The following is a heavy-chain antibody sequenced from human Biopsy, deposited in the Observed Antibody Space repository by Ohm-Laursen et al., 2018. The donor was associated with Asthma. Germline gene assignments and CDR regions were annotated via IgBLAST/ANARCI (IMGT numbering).Heavy chain of an antibody. CDR1: GFTFDDYA. CDR3: VKDIRLQLWGFDS. D-gene: IGHD6-13*01. CDR2: VSWNSGSI. J-gene: IGHJ4*02. Sequence: SLRLSCTASGFTFDDYAMHWVRHAPGKGLEWVSGVSWNSGSIDYADSVKGRFTISRDNAKNSLYLQMNSLSGADTALYYCVKDIRLQLWGFDSWGQGTLVTVSS. V-gene: IGHV3-9*01.